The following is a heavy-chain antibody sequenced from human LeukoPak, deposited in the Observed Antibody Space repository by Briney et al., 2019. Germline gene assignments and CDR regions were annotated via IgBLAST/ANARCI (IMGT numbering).Heavy chain of an antibody. V-gene: IGHV4-61*01. CDR2: IYYSGST. D-gene: IGHD2-21*02. CDR1: GGSVSSGSYY. J-gene: IGHJ4*02. Sequence: PSETLSLTCTVSGGSVSSGSYYWSWIRQPPGKGLEWIGYIYYSGSTNYNPSLKSRVTISVDTSKNQFSLKLSSVTAADTAVYYCARRLTSSNYFDYWGQGTLVTVSS. CDR3: ARRLTSSNYFDY.